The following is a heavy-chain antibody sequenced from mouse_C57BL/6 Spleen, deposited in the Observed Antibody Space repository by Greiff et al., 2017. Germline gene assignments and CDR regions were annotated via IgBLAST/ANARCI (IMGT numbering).Heavy chain of an antibody. J-gene: IGHJ2*01. D-gene: IGHD1-1*01. CDR3: ARDYGSSPYFDY. V-gene: IGHV1-64*01. CDR2: IHPNSGST. CDR1: GYTFTSYW. Sequence: VQLQQPGAELVKPGASVKLSCKASGYTFTSYWMHWVKQRPGQGLEWIGMIHPNSGSTNYNEKFKSKATLTVDKSSSTAYMQLSSLTSEDSAVXYCARDYGSSPYFDYWGQGTTLTVSA.